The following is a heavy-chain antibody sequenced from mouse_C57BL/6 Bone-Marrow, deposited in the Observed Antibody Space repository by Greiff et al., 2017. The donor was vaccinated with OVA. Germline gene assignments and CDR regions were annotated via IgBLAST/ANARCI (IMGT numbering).Heavy chain of an antibody. Sequence: EVQLQQSGPELVMPGASVKISCKASGYTFTDYYMHWVKQSHGKSLEWIGDINPNNGGTSYNQKFKGKATLTVDKSSSTAYMELRSLTSEDSAFYYCARSTTVVATDYWGQGTTLTVSS. V-gene: IGHV1-26*01. J-gene: IGHJ2*01. CDR3: ARSTTVVATDY. D-gene: IGHD1-1*01. CDR1: GYTFTDYY. CDR2: INPNNGGT.